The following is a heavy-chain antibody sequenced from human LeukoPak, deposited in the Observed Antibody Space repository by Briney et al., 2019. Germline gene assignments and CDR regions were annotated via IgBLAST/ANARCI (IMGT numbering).Heavy chain of an antibody. CDR1: GGYIRSYY. J-gene: IGHJ6*03. V-gene: IGHV4-59*01. Sequence: SETLSLTCTVSGGYIRSYYWSWIRQPPGKGLEWIGYIYYSESTNYNPSLKSRVTISVDTSKKQLSLNLSSVTAADTAVYYCARGGMYYYDSSGAYYYYYMDVWGKGTTVTVSS. D-gene: IGHD3-22*01. CDR3: ARGGMYYYDSSGAYYYYYMDV. CDR2: IYYSEST.